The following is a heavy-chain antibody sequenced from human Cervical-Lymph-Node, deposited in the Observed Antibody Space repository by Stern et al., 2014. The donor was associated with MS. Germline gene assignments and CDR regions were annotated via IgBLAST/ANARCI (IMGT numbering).Heavy chain of an antibody. Sequence: QVQLVQSGAEVKKPGASVMVSCKASGYTFTSSAIHWVRQAPGQRLEWMGWINAGNGNTKYSQKFQVRFTFTRDTSASSAYMELSSLRSEDTAVYYCARGQGSSWTLYFDYWGQGTLVTVSS. D-gene: IGHD6-13*01. J-gene: IGHJ4*01. V-gene: IGHV1-3*01. CDR2: INAGNGNT. CDR3: ARGQGSSWTLYFDY. CDR1: GYTFTSSA.